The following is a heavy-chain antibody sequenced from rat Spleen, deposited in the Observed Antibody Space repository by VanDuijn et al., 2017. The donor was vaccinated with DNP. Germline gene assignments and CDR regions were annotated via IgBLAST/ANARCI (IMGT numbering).Heavy chain of an antibody. CDR2: ITSSGGST. CDR3: TTLNYYASLSGYFDH. Sequence: EVQLVESGGDLVQPGRSLKLSCVASGFTFNNYWMTWIRQVPGKGLEWVASITSSGGSTYYPDSVKGRFTISRDNTENSLYMQMNSLKSEDTATYYCTTLNYYASLSGYFDHWGQGVMVTVSS. CDR1: GFTFNNYW. J-gene: IGHJ2*01. V-gene: IGHV5-31*01. D-gene: IGHD1-12*01.